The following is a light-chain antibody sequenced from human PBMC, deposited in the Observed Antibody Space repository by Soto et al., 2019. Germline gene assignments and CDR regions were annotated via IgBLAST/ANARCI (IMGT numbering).Light chain of an antibody. V-gene: IGKV3-11*01. J-gene: IGKJ1*01. CDR3: QQSYNSPQT. Sequence: SQSPATLSLSTGERATLSCRASQSVSSYLAWYQQKPGQAPRLLIYEASNRAAGIPARFSGSGSGTDFTLTISSLQPEDFATYSCQQSYNSPQTFAQGTKVAIK. CDR2: EAS. CDR1: QSVSSY.